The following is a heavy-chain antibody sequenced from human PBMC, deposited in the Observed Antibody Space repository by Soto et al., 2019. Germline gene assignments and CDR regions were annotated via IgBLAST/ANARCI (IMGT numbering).Heavy chain of an antibody. J-gene: IGHJ3*02. CDR1: MSIYA. CDR3: TRGQAGVPGGLDI. Sequence: MSIYAISWGRKDPGQGLEWRGGIIPIFGTANYAQKFQGRVTITADESTSTAYMELSSLRSEDTAVYSCTRGQAGVPGGLDIW. V-gene: IGHV1-69*01. D-gene: IGHD6-19*01. CDR2: IIPIFGTA.